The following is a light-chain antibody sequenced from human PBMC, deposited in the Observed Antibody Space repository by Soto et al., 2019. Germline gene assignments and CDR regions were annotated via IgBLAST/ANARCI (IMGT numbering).Light chain of an antibody. CDR1: SSNIGSNYD. J-gene: IGLJ3*02. CDR3: QSYDSDLSAWV. CDR2: SYT. V-gene: IGLV1-40*01. Sequence: QSVLTQPPSVSGAPGQTVTISCAGPSSNIGSNYDVHWYQHLPGTAPKLLIFSYTNRPSGLPDRFSGSKSGTSASLAITGLQSEDEAAYYCQSYDSDLSAWVFGGGTKHTVL.